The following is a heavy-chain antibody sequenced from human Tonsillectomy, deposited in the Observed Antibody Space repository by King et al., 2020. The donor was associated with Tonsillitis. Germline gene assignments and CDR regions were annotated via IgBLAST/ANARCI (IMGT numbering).Heavy chain of an antibody. J-gene: IGHJ3*02. CDR2: ISAYNGNT. CDR1: GYTFTSYG. V-gene: IGHV1-18*04. Sequence: QLVQSGAEVKKPGASVKVSCKASGYTFTSYGISWVRQAPGQGLEWMGWISAYNGNTNYAQKLQGRVTMTTDTSTSTAYMELRSLRSDDTAVYYCARDLQDYDYVWGSYRSEPDAFDIWGQGTMVTVSS. CDR3: ARDLQDYDYVWGSYRSEPDAFDI. D-gene: IGHD3-16*02.